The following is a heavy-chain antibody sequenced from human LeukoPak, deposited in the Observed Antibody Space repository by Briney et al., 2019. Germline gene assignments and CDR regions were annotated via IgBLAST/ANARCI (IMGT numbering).Heavy chain of an antibody. D-gene: IGHD1-1*01. J-gene: IGHJ3*02. CDR3: ASGTGTTVVDAFDI. Sequence: ASVKVSCKASGYTFTSYGISWVRQAPGQGLEWMGWISAYNGNTNYAKKFQGRVTMTRDMSTSTVYMELSSLRSEDTAVYYCASGTGTTVVDAFDIWGQGTMVTVSS. V-gene: IGHV1-18*01. CDR1: GYTFTSYG. CDR2: ISAYNGNT.